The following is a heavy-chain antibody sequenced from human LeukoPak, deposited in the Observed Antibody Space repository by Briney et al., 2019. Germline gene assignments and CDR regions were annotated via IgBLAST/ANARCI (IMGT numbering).Heavy chain of an antibody. CDR1: GGSIRSYN. D-gene: IGHD3-9*01. V-gene: IGHV4-59*01. J-gene: IGHJ4*02. CDR2: IDYSGST. Sequence: SETLSLTCTDTGGSIRSYNWSWIRHPPGKGLEWLGCIDYSGSTHYNPSLKSRVTLSVDTSKNLFSLKLSSGASADTAVDYGPRGDILTGYSPDYWGQGTRVTVSS. CDR3: PRGDILTGYSPDY.